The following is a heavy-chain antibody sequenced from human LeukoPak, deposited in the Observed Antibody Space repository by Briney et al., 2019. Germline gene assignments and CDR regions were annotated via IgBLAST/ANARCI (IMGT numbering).Heavy chain of an antibody. D-gene: IGHD5-24*01. CDR3: AKEGYNSDGYFED. V-gene: IGHV3-9*01. CDR2: ISRNSDSI. CDR1: GFTFDGYD. J-gene: IGHJ4*02. Sequence: PGRSLRLSCAASGFTFDGYDMHWVRQVPGKGLEWVSGISRNSDSIGYADSVKGRFTMSRDNVKNSLYLQMNSLRAEDTALYYCAKEGYNSDGYFEDWGQGALVTVSS.